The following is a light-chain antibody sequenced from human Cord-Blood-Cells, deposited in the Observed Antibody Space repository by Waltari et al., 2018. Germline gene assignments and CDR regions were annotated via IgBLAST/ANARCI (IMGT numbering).Light chain of an antibody. CDR2: WAS. CDR3: QQYYSTPYS. CDR1: QSVLYSSNNKNY. V-gene: IGKV4-1*01. J-gene: IGKJ2*03. Sequence: DIVMTQSPDSLAVSLGERATINCKSSQSVLYSSNNKNYLAWYQQKPGQPPKLLIYWASTRESGVPDRFCGRGSGTDFTLTISSLQAEDVAVYYCQQYYSTPYSFGQGTKLEIK.